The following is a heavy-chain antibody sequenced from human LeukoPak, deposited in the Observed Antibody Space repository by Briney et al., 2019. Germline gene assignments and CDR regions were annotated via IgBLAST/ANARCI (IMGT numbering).Heavy chain of an antibody. Sequence: GGSLRLSCTASGFTLSNYPMHWVRQAPGKGPEHVSAISSNGVTTYYADSVKGRFTISRDSSENTLYLQMGRMRTDDMAVYYCARGKGSGWFWGDGFDVWGQGTMVTVSS. J-gene: IGHJ3*01. D-gene: IGHD6-19*01. CDR2: ISSNGVTT. CDR3: ARGKGSGWFWGDGFDV. V-gene: IGHV3-64*02. CDR1: GFTLSNYP.